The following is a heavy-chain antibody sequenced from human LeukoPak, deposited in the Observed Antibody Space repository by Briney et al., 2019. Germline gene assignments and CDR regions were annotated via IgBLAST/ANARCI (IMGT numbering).Heavy chain of an antibody. CDR2: INVYNGNT. CDR1: GYTFTTSG. Sequence: ASVKVSCKASGYTFTTSGINWVRQAPGQGLEWMGCINVYNGNTNYAQKFQGRITMTRDTSTSTAYMELRSLKSDDTAVYYCGRRLVVPAAMGEFDYWGQGTLIAVPS. D-gene: IGHD2-2*01. CDR3: GRRLVVPAAMGEFDY. J-gene: IGHJ4*02. V-gene: IGHV1-18*01.